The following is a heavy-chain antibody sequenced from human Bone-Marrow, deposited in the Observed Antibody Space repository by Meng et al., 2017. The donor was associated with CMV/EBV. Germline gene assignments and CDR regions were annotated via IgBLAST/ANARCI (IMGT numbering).Heavy chain of an antibody. CDR2: IYYSGST. V-gene: IGHV4-31*03. CDR1: GGSISSGGYY. J-gene: IGHJ5*02. CDR3: ARMRPDLFDP. Sequence: SETLSLTCTVSGGSISSGGYYWSWIRQHPGKGLEWIGYIYYSGSTYYNPSLKSRVTISVDTSKNQFSLKLSSVTAADTAVYYCARMRPDLFDPWAQGTLVTVSS.